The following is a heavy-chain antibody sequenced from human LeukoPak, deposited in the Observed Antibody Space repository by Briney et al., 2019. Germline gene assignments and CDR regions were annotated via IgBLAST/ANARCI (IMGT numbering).Heavy chain of an antibody. CDR1: GFSLTTSGVC. CDR3: ARLYSSSSGLFDS. Sequence: SGPTLVNPPQTLTLTCTFSGFSLTTSGVCVVWIRQPPGKALEWLARIDWDDAKYYSTSLKTRLTISKDTSKNQVVLTMTNMDPVDTATYYCARLYSSSSGLFDSWGQGTLVTVSS. V-gene: IGHV2-70*11. D-gene: IGHD6-6*01. J-gene: IGHJ4*02. CDR2: IDWDDAK.